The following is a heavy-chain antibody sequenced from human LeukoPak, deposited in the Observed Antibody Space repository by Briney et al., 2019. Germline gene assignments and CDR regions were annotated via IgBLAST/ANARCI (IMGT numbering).Heavy chain of an antibody. J-gene: IGHJ2*01. CDR2: ISERGGST. CDR1: GFTFSTNA. CDR3: AKAGQDYWYFDL. Sequence: GGSLRLSCSASGFTFSTNAMHWVRQAPGKGLEWVSDISERGGSTYYADSVKGRFTISRDDSKNTLSLQMNSLRAEDTAVYYCAKAGQDYWYFDLWGRGTLVTVSS. V-gene: IGHV3-23*01.